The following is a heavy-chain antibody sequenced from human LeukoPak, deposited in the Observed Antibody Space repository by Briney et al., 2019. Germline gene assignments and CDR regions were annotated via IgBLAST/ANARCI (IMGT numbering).Heavy chain of an antibody. J-gene: IGHJ4*02. CDR2: IYHNGNT. D-gene: IGHD5-18*01. CDR1: GGSISSGGYS. V-gene: IGHV4-30-2*01. CDR3: ASGGYSYGFDY. Sequence: PSQTLSLTCAVSGGSISSGGYSWSWIRQPPGKGLEWIRYIYHNGNTYYSPSLKSRVTISVDRSKNQLSLKLSSVTAADTAMYYCASGGYSYGFDYWGQGTLVTVSS.